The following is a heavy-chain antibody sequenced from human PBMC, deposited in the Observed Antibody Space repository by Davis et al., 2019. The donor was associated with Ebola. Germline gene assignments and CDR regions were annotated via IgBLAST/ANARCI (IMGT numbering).Heavy chain of an antibody. CDR1: GFTFSSYS. J-gene: IGHJ2*01. Sequence: GESLKISCAASGFTFSSYSMNWVRQAPGKGLEWVANIKQDGSEKYYVDSVKGRFTISRDNAKNSLYLQMNSLRAEDTAVYYCARVSSTSRPLHYWYFDLWGRGTLVTVSS. CDR2: IKQDGSEK. CDR3: ARVSSTSRPLHYWYFDL. D-gene: IGHD2-2*01. V-gene: IGHV3-7*01.